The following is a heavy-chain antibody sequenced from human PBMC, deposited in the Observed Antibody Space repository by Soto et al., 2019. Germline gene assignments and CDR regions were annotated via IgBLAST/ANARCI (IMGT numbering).Heavy chain of an antibody. CDR3: ARGPQLWLPPSDY. CDR2: INPDTGGT. V-gene: IGHV1-2*02. J-gene: IGHJ4*02. Sequence: ASVKVSCKTSGFTFTGYYIHWVRQAPGQGLEWMGWINPDTGGTKYAQRFQGRVALTSDTSINTAYMDLSRLRPDDTAVFYCARGPQLWLPPSDYWGQGTLVTVSS. D-gene: IGHD5-18*01. CDR1: GFTFTGYY.